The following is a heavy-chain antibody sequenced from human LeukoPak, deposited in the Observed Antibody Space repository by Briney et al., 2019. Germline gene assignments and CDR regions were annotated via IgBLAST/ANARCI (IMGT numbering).Heavy chain of an antibody. CDR3: ARLELVVGLDY. Sequence: PSQTLSLTCAVSGGSISSGGYSWSWIRQPPGKGLEWIGYIYHSGSTYYNPSLKSRVTISVDRSKNQFSLKLSSVTAADTAVYYCARLELVVGLDYWGQGTLVTVSS. CDR2: IYHSGST. CDR1: GGSISSGGYS. J-gene: IGHJ4*02. D-gene: IGHD6-13*01. V-gene: IGHV4-30-2*01.